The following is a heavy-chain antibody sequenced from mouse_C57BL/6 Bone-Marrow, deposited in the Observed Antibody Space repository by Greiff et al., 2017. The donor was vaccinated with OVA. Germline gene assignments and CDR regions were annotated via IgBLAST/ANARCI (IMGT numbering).Heavy chain of an antibody. CDR3: ARFSIYYYGHYYAMDY. V-gene: IGHV2-2*01. D-gene: IGHD1-1*01. J-gene: IGHJ4*01. Sequence: QVTLKVSGPGLVQPSPSLSITCTVSGFSLTSYGVHWVRQSPGKGLEWLGVIWSGGSTDYNAAFISRLSISKDNSKSQVFFKMNSLQADDTAIYYCARFSIYYYGHYYAMDYWGQGTSVTVSS. CDR2: IWSGGST. CDR1: GFSLTSYG.